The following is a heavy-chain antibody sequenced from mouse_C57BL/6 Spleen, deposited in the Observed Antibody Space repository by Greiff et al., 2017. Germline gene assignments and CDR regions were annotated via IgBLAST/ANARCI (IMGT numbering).Heavy chain of an antibody. CDR1: GFTFSDYG. CDR3: ARGGKFITTVVASYYFDY. CDR2: ISSGSSTI. D-gene: IGHD1-1*01. J-gene: IGHJ2*01. V-gene: IGHV5-17*01. Sequence: VQLQQSGGGLVKPGGSLKLSCAASGFTFSDYGMHWVRQAPEKGLEWVAYISSGSSTIYYADTVKGRFTISRDNAKNTLFLQMTSLRSEDTAMYYCARGGKFITTVVASYYFDYWGQGTTLTVSS.